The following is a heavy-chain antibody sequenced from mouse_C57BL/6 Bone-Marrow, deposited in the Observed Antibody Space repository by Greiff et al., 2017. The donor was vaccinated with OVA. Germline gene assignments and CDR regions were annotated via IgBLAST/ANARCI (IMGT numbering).Heavy chain of an antibody. J-gene: IGHJ2*01. D-gene: IGHD1-1*01. CDR2: IDPETGGT. CDR1: GYTFTDYE. CDR3: TRPLDSGSSHDY. V-gene: IGHV1-15*01. Sequence: VQLQQSGAELVRPGASVTLSCKASGYTFTDYEMHWVKQTPVHGLEWIGAIDPETGGTAYNQKFKGKAILTADKSSSTAYMELRSLTSEDSAVYYCTRPLDSGSSHDYWGQGTTLTVSS.